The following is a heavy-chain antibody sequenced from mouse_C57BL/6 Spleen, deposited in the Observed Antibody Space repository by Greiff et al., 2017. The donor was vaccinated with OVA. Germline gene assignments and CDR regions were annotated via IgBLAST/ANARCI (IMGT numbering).Heavy chain of an antibody. D-gene: IGHD1-1*01. CDR1: GFSFNTYA. Sequence: DVQLVESGGGLVQPKGSLKLSCAASGFSFNTYAMNWVRQAPGKGLEWVARIRSKSNNYATYYADSVKDRFTISRDDSESMLYLQMNNLKTEDTAMYYCVRHRDYYGSSDWYFDVWGTGTTVTVSS. V-gene: IGHV10-1*01. CDR2: IRSKSNNYAT. CDR3: VRHRDYYGSSDWYFDV. J-gene: IGHJ1*03.